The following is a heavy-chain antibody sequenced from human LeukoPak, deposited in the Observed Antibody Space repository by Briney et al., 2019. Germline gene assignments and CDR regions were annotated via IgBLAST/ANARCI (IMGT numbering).Heavy chain of an antibody. V-gene: IGHV3-48*04. CDR2: ISSSGSTI. CDR1: GFTFSSYW. Sequence: GGSLRLSCAASGFTFSSYWMSWVRQAPGKGLEWVSYISSSGSTIYYADSVKGRFTISRDNAKNSLYLQMNSLRAEDTAVYYCARGGATYDYYYYGMDVWGQGTTVTVSS. CDR3: ARGGATYDYYYYGMDV. J-gene: IGHJ6*02. D-gene: IGHD1-26*01.